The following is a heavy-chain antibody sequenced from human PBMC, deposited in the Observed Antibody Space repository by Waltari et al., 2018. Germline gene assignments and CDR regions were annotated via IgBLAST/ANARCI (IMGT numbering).Heavy chain of an antibody. Sequence: EVQLVESGGGLVQPGGSLRLSCAVSGFPFSPYSMTWVRQAPGKGLEWVANIKQDGTEKYYVDSVKGRFSISRDNGKNLLYLHMNSLRADDTAVYYCARDEMHRTTWYHFWGQGTQVTVSS. V-gene: IGHV3-7*04. CDR2: IKQDGTEK. J-gene: IGHJ4*02. CDR3: ARDEMHRTTWYHF. D-gene: IGHD6-13*01. CDR1: GFPFSPYS.